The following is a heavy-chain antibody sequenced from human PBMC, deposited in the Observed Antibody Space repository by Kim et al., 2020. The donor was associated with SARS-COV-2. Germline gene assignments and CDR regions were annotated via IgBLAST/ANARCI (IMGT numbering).Heavy chain of an antibody. D-gene: IGHD2-21*02. V-gene: IGHV4-39*01. J-gene: IGHJ3*02. CDR2: IYYSGST. CDR1: GGSISSSSYY. Sequence: SETLSLTCTVSGGSISSSSYYWGWIRQPPGKGLEWIGSIYYSGSTYYNPSLKSRVTISVDTSKNQFSLKLSSVTAADTAVYYCASGRYCGGDCYSGDDAFDIWGQGTMVTVSS. CDR3: ASGRYCGGDCYSGDDAFDI.